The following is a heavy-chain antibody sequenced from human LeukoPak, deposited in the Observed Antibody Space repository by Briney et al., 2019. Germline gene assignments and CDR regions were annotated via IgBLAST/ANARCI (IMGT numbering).Heavy chain of an antibody. CDR2: INHSVIT. CDR1: GASFSGYY. V-gene: IGHV4-34*01. CDR3: ARRRSKTYYYGSGSQLSWFDP. D-gene: IGHD3-10*01. J-gene: IGHJ5*02. Sequence: PSETLSLTCAVYGASFSGYYWSWIRQSPGKGLEWIGEINHSVITNYNPSLKSRVTISVDTSKNQFSLKLSSVTAADTAVYYCARRRSKTYYYGSGSQLSWFDPWGQGTLVTVSS.